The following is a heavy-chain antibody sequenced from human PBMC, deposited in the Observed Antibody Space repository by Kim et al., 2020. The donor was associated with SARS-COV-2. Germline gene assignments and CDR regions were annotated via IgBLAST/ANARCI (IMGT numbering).Heavy chain of an antibody. V-gene: IGHV3-11*06. Sequence: GRFTISRDNAKNSLYLQMSSLRAEDTAVYYCARGSRMVRGVITKGAPDYWGQGTLVTVSS. J-gene: IGHJ4*02. D-gene: IGHD3-10*01. CDR3: ARGSRMVRGVITKGAPDY.